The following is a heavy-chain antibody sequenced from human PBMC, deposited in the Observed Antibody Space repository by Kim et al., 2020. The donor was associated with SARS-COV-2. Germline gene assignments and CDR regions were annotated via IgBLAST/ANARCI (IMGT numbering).Heavy chain of an antibody. J-gene: IGHJ6*02. V-gene: IGHV1-46*01. Sequence: ASVKVSCKASGYTFTTYYMHWVRQAPGQGLEWMGIINPSGGSTSYAQKFQGRVTMTRDTSTSTVYMELSSLRSEDTAVYYCARDRDGYKLFYGMDVWGQGPTVTVPS. CDR3: ARDRDGYKLFYGMDV. CDR2: INPSGGST. CDR1: GYTFTTYY. D-gene: IGHD5-12*01.